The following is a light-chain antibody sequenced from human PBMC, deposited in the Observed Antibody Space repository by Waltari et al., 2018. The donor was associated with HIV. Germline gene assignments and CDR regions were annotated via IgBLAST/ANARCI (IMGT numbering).Light chain of an antibody. CDR1: SSNIGAGSD. CDR2: GNS. V-gene: IGLV1-40*01. J-gene: IGLJ3*02. Sequence: QSVLTQPPSVSGAPGQRVTISCTGSSSNIGAGSDVPWYQQLPGTAPKLLIYGNSNRPSGVPDRFSGSKSGTSASLAITGLQAEDEADYYCQSYDSTGVFGGGTKLTVL. CDR3: QSYDSTGV.